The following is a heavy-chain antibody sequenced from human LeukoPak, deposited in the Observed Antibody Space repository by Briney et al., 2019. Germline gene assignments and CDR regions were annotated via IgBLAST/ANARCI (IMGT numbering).Heavy chain of an antibody. J-gene: IGHJ4*02. D-gene: IGHD6-6*01. CDR2: ISSSSSYI. V-gene: IGHV3-21*01. CDR3: AREYSSYGEYYFDY. CDR1: GFTSSSYS. Sequence: GGSLRLSCAASGFTSSSYSMNWVRQAPGKGLEWVSSISSSSSYIYYADSVKGRFTISRDNAKNSLYLQMNSLRAEDTAVYYCAREYSSYGEYYFDYWGQGTLVTVSS.